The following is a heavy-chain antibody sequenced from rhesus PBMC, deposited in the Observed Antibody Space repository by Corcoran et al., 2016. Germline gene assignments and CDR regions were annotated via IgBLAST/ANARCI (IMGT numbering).Heavy chain of an antibody. CDR3: ATAVNEYSNRPYGLDS. CDR1: GYTFTDYY. D-gene: IGHD4-23*01. J-gene: IGHJ6*01. Sequence: EVQLVQSGAEVKKPGASVKISCKASGYTFTDYYLHWVRQAPGKGLEWMGRVDPEDGEAIHAQKFQDRVTITADTFTDTAYMGLSSLGSEDTAVYYCATAVNEYSNRPYGLDSWGQGVVVTVSS. V-gene: IGHV1-111*02. CDR2: VDPEDGEA.